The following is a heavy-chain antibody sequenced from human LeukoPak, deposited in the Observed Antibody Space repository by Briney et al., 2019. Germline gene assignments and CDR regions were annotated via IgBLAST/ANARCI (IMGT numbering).Heavy chain of an antibody. CDR3: ARGVVVAPRSAFDI. V-gene: IGHV3-7*03. CDR1: GFTFSTYW. D-gene: IGHD2-2*01. J-gene: IGHJ3*02. CDR2: VKQDGSEK. Sequence: GGSLRLSCAASGFTFSTYWMTWVRQAPGKGLEWVANVKQDGSEKNYVDSVKGRFTISRDNAKNSLHLQMNSLRAEDTAVYYCARGVVVAPRSAFDIWGQGTMVTVSS.